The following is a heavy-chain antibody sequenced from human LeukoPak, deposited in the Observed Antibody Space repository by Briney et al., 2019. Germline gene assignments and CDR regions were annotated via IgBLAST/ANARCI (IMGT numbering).Heavy chain of an antibody. D-gene: IGHD3-16*01. CDR2: IKEDGSKR. V-gene: IGHV3-7*03. J-gene: IGHJ6*02. Sequence: GGSLGLSCEVSGFTFNNYWMNWVRQAPGKGLEWVANIKEDGSKRNYVDSVKGRFTISRDNAKNSLYLQMSNLRAEDTAVYSCARGGGLDVWGQGATVTVSS. CDR3: ARGGGLDV. CDR1: GFTFNNYW.